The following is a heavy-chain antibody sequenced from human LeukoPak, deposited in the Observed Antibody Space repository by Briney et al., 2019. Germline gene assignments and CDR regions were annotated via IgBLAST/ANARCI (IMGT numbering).Heavy chain of an antibody. Sequence: GGSLRLSCAASGFTFSSYGMHWVRQAPGKGLEWVAVIWYDGSNKYYADSVKGRFIISRDNSKNTLYLQMHSLRAEDTAVYYCARDNHYYGSGSYDYWGQGTLVTVSS. CDR2: IWYDGSNK. J-gene: IGHJ4*02. V-gene: IGHV3-33*01. CDR1: GFTFSSYG. CDR3: ARDNHYYGSGSYDY. D-gene: IGHD3-10*01.